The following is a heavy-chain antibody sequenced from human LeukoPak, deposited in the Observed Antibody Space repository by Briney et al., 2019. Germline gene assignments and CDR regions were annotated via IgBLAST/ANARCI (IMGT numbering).Heavy chain of an antibody. J-gene: IGHJ4*02. V-gene: IGHV4-38-2*02. CDR1: GYSISSGYY. CDR3: ARSWPLIDY. Sequence: SETLSLTCTVSGYSISSGYYWSWIRQPPGKGLEWIGEINHSGSTNYNPSLKSRVTISVDTSKNQFSLKLSSVTAADTAVYYCARSWPLIDYWGQGTLVTVSS. CDR2: INHSGST.